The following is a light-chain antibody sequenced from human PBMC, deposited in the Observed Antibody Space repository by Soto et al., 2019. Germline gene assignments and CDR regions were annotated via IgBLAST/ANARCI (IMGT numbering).Light chain of an antibody. CDR2: EVS. Sequence: QSALTQPASVSGSPGQSITISCTGTSSDVGAYNYVSWYQQQSGKAPKLMIHEVSNRPSGVSNRFSGSESGNTASLTISGLQAEDEADYYCSSYTTSRAYVFGIGTKLTVL. V-gene: IGLV2-14*01. J-gene: IGLJ1*01. CDR3: SSYTTSRAYV. CDR1: SSDVGAYNY.